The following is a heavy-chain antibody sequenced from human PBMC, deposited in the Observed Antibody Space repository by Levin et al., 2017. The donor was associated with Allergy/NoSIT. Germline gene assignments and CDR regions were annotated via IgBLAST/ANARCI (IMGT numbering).Heavy chain of an antibody. CDR2: INLNNGNT. V-gene: IGHV1-18*01. Sequence: ASVKVSCKASGYTFANYGISWVRQAPGQGLEWMGWINLNNGNTEYTQKFQGRVTMTTDTSTTTAYMELRSLRSDDTAVYYCAGARFGELVFDYYYYGMDVWGLGTTVTVSS. CDR3: AGARFGELVFDYYYYGMDV. D-gene: IGHD3-10*02. CDR1: GYTFANYG. J-gene: IGHJ6*02.